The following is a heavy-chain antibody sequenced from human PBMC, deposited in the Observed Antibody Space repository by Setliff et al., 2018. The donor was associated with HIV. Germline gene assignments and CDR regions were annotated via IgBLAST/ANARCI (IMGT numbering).Heavy chain of an antibody. CDR1: GGFFSGYY. J-gene: IGHJ3*02. CDR2: INRSGST. D-gene: IGHD3-10*01. V-gene: IGHV4-34*01. Sequence: SETLSLTCAVYGGFFSGYYWSWIRQSPGKGLEWIGEINRSGSTNYNPSLKSRVTISIDTSKNQFSLRLSSVTAADTAVYYCARDHEVRGVIPGSQGAFDIWGQGTMVTVSS. CDR3: ARDHEVRGVIPGSQGAFDI.